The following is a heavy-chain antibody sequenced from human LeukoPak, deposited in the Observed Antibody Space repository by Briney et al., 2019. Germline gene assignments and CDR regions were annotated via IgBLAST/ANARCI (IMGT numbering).Heavy chain of an antibody. Sequence: SETLSLTCTVSGCSINNNFWTWIRQPPRKGLEWIGHIYSTGSANYNPSLKSRVLISGDTSKNQISLKLTSVTAADTAVYFCARHRDYYDTWGHGTLVTVSS. D-gene: IGHD3-22*01. CDR1: GCSINNNF. CDR3: ARHRDYYDT. CDR2: IYSTGSA. V-gene: IGHV4-59*08. J-gene: IGHJ4*01.